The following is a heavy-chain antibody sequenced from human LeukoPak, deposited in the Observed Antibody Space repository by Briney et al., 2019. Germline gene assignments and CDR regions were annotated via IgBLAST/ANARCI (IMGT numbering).Heavy chain of an antibody. V-gene: IGHV3-74*01. CDR3: ARESTEGPIQTDALDI. CDR1: GFTFSTYW. CDR2: INNEETAA. Sequence: PGGSLRLSCAASGFTFSTYWMHWVRHAPGKGLVWVSRINNEETAANYADSVQGRFTISRDNANNMLYLQMDSLRAEDTAVYYCARESTEGPIQTDALDIWGQGTMVTVSS. J-gene: IGHJ3*02.